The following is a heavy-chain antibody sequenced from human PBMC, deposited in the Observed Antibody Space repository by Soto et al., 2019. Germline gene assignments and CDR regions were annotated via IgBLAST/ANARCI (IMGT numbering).Heavy chain of an antibody. Sequence: LSLTCTVSGGSINNGDYYWTWIRQPPGKGLEFIGYIYYTGGTSYNPSLRSRLAFSMDTSKNQFSLSLTSVTAADTAVYYCARQSIEAYVSDWFDPWGQGLLVTVSS. V-gene: IGHV4-30-4*01. J-gene: IGHJ5*02. D-gene: IGHD2-21*01. CDR3: ARQSIEAYVSDWFDP. CDR1: GGSINNGDYY. CDR2: IYYTGGT.